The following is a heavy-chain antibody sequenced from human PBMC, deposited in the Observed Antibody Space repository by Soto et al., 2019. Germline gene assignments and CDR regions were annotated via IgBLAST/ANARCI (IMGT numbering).Heavy chain of an antibody. V-gene: IGHV3-30*04. CDR2: LSFHGMHE. CDR1: GFTFSGYA. D-gene: IGHD2-2*01. Sequence: GGSLRLSCAASGFTFSGYAVHWVRQAPGKGLEWVALLSFHGMHESYVDSVRGRFTISRDNSMNTVFLQMNSLRVDDTAVYYCARVYCSPTSCYHHGGPQYIYFYGMDVWGQGTAVTVSS. J-gene: IGHJ6*02. CDR3: ARVYCSPTSCYHHGGPQYIYFYGMDV.